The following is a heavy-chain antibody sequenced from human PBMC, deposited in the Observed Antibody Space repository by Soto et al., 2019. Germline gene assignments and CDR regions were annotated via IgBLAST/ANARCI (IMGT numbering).Heavy chain of an antibody. CDR3: ANGRATYGLLTHDY. V-gene: IGHV3-23*01. CDR2: LTGSSSNI. CDR1: GFSFRNYA. D-gene: IGHD3-10*01. Sequence: EVQLLESGGGLVQPGGSLRLSCAASGFSFRNYAMSWVRQAPGKGLEWISTLTGSSSNIYYADSVKGRFAISRDNSRNTLYLQMNSLTAEDTAVYYCANGRATYGLLTHDYWGQGTLVIVSS. J-gene: IGHJ4*02.